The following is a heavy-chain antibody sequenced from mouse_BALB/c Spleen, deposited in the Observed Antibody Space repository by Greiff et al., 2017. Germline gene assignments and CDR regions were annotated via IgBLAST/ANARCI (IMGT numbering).Heavy chain of an antibody. CDR3: ARNGCGMDYYAMDY. CDR1: GFSLTSYG. CDR2: IWSGGST. D-gene: IGHD1-1*02. V-gene: IGHV2-2*02. Sequence: QVQLQQSGPGLVQPSQSLSITCTVSGFSLTSYGVHWVRQSPGKGLEWLGVIWSGGSTDYNAAFISRLSISKDNSKSQVFFKMKSMQANDTAIYYSARNGCGMDYYAMDYWGQGTSVTVSS. J-gene: IGHJ4*01.